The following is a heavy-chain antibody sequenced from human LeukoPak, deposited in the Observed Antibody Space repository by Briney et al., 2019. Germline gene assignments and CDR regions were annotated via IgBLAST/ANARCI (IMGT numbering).Heavy chain of an antibody. V-gene: IGHV3-53*01. CDR3: TRVGDHYHWYFDL. CDR1: GFSVGTKY. J-gene: IGHJ2*01. Sequence: GGSLRLSCAASGFSVGTKYMNWVRQAPGKGLEWVSILYSGGDTYYADSVKGRFTISRDNSRNTLSLQMNSLIVDDTAVYYCTRVGDHYHWYFDLWGRGTLVTVPS. D-gene: IGHD3-10*01. CDR2: LYSGGDT.